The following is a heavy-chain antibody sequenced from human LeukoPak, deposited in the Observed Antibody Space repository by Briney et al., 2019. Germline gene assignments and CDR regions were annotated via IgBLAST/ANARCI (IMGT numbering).Heavy chain of an antibody. D-gene: IGHD4-17*01. CDR1: GYTFTGYY. CDR3: AREGGDYASFGYYYYMDV. J-gene: IGHJ6*03. V-gene: IGHV1-2*02. Sequence: ASVKVSCKASGYTFTGYYMHWVRQAPGQGLEWMGWINPNSGGTSFAHKFQGRVTMTRDTSISTAYMELSRLRSDDTAVYYCAREGGDYASFGYYYYMDVWGKGTTVTVSS. CDR2: INPNSGGT.